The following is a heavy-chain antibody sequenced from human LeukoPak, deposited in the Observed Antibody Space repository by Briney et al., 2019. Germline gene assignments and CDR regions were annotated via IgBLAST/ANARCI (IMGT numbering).Heavy chain of an antibody. CDR2: MNIGGTTR. CDR1: GFTLSTSE. CDR3: VREKAAVKGDAFDI. Sequence: GGSLRLSCEASGFTLSTSEMNWVRQAPGRGLEWLSYMNIGGTTRYNADSVKGRFTISRDNARNSLYLQMNSLRAEDTAVYYSVREKAAVKGDAFDIWGQGTMVTVSS. V-gene: IGHV3-48*03. D-gene: IGHD6-13*01. J-gene: IGHJ3*02.